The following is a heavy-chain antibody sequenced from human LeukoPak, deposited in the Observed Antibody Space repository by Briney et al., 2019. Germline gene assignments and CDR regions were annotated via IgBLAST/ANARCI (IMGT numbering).Heavy chain of an antibody. Sequence: PSETLSLTCTVSGGSISSSSYYWGWIRQPPGKGLEWIGSIYYSGSTYYNPSLKSRVTISVDTSKNQFSLKLSSVTAADTAVYYCARHDYYGSGSYYEGGLVDYWGQGTLVTVSS. J-gene: IGHJ4*02. D-gene: IGHD3-10*01. V-gene: IGHV4-39*01. CDR2: IYYSGST. CDR3: ARHDYYGSGSYYEGGLVDY. CDR1: GGSISSSSYY.